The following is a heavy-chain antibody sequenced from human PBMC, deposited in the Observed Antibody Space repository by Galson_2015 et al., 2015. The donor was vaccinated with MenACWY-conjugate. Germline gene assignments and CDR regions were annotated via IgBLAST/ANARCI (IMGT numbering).Heavy chain of an antibody. Sequence: SLRLSCAASGFPFSAYAMSWVRQAPGKGLEWVSAISRSGDNTYYADSVKGRFTISRDNSKNTLFLQMNSLRAEDTALYHCAKKILLEPWGQGTLVPVSS. CDR3: AKKILLEP. CDR2: ISRSGDNT. V-gene: IGHV3-23*01. CDR1: GFPFSAYA. D-gene: IGHD2-8*02. J-gene: IGHJ4*02.